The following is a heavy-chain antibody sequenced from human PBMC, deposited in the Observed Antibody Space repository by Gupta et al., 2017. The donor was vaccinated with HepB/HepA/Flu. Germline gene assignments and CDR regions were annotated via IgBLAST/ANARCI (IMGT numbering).Heavy chain of an antibody. J-gene: IGHJ4*02. V-gene: IGHV3-33*01. CDR1: GFTFSRYG. CDR2: IWYDGSNK. Sequence: QVQLVESGGVVVQPGSSLRLSCAASGFTFSRYGMHWVRQAPGKGLEWVAVIWYDGSNKYYADSVKGRFTISRDNSKNTLYLQMNSLRAEDTAVYYCARNWNDWFEVDYWGQGTLVTVAS. D-gene: IGHD1-1*01. CDR3: ARNWNDWFEVDY.